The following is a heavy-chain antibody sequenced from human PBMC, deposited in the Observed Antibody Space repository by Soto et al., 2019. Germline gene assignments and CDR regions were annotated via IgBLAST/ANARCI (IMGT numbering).Heavy chain of an antibody. J-gene: IGHJ6*03. D-gene: IGHD3-10*01. CDR3: ARGFGSFYYMDV. V-gene: IGHV3-13*01. CDR1: GFIFSSYN. CDR2: IGTAGDT. Sequence: PGGSLRLSCAASGFIFSSYNMNWVRQAPGRGLEWVSVIGTAGDTSYRGSVKGRFTISREKANNSLYLQMNSLLAGDTAVYYCARGFGSFYYMDVWGKGTTVTVSS.